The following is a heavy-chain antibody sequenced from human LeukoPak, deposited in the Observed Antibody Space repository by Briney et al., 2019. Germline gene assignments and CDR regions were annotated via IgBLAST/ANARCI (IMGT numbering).Heavy chain of an antibody. J-gene: IGHJ6*04. CDR2: INAYNGNT. CDR1: GYTFTSYG. CDR3: AGKPTREPMDV. V-gene: IGHV1-18*01. Sequence: GASVKVSCKASGYTFTSYGIVWVRQAPGQGLEWMGWINAYNGNTVYAQTLQGRVTMTKDTSTSTACMELRSLRSDDTAVYYCAGKPTREPMDVWGKGTTVTVSS. D-gene: IGHD1-26*01.